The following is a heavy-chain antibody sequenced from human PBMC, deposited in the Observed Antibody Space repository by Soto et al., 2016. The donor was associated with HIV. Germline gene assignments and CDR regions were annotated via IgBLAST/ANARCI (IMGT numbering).Heavy chain of an antibody. J-gene: IGHJ5*02. CDR3: ARGGGGFGSYNWFDP. V-gene: IGHV3-53*02. CDR1: GLSVTHNY. Sequence: EVRLVETGGGLIQPGGSLRLSCAASGLSVTHNYMSWVRQAPGKGLEYVSIIYSGYATYYSDSVKGRFTISKDNSKNTVYLQMNSLRVEDTAVYYCARGGGGFGSYNWFDPWGQGTQVTVXS. CDR2: IYSGYAT. D-gene: IGHD3-10*01.